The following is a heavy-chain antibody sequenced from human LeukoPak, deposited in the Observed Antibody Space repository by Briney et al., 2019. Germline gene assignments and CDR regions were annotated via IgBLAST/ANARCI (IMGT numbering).Heavy chain of an antibody. CDR1: AFIFSNYW. V-gene: IGHV3-7*03. Sequence: GGSLRLSCAASAFIFSNYWMSWVRQAPGKGLEWVANIKQDGSEKYFVDSVKGRFTISRDNAKNSLYLQMNSLRAEDTAVYYCARGTVGGSYFDYWGQGTLVTVSS. J-gene: IGHJ4*02. CDR2: IKQDGSEK. D-gene: IGHD1-26*01. CDR3: ARGTVGGSYFDY.